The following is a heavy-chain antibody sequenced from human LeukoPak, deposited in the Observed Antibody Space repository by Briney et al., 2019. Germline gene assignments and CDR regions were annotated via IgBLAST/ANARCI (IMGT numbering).Heavy chain of an antibody. CDR2: INQAGSDK. CDR3: GRGEPDY. CDR1: GFPFSTFW. J-gene: IGHJ4*01. D-gene: IGHD1-14*01. Sequence: GGSLRLSCAVSGFPFSTFWMNWVRQAPGKGLEWVANINQAGSDKYYVDSVKGRFTISRDNARNSLYLQMNSLRAEDTAVYYCGRGEPDYWGPGTLVTVSS. V-gene: IGHV3-7*01.